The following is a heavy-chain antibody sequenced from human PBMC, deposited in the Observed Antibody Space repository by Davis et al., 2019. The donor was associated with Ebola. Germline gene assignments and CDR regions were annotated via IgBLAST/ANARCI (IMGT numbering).Heavy chain of an antibody. Sequence: GGSLRLSCAASGFTFSSYAMHWVRQAPGKGLEWVSYISSSSSTIYYADSVKGRFTISRDNAKNSLYLQMNSLRDEDTAVYYCARDTYRVEIGYPYYYYGMDVWGQGTTVTVSS. D-gene: IGHD5-18*01. CDR2: ISSSSSTI. J-gene: IGHJ6*02. CDR1: GFTFSSYA. V-gene: IGHV3-48*02. CDR3: ARDTYRVEIGYPYYYYGMDV.